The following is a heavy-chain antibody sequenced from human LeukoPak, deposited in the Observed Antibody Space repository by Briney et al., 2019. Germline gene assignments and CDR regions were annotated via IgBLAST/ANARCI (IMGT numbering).Heavy chain of an antibody. CDR1: GGSFSGYY. J-gene: IGHJ4*02. D-gene: IGHD3-9*01. CDR3: ARVTNDILTGYYHNFDY. Sequence: SETLSLTCAVYGGSFSGYYWSWIRQPPGKGLEWIGEINHSGSTNYNPSLKSRVTISVDTSKNQFSLKLSSVTAADTAVYYCARVTNDILTGYYHNFDYWGQGTLVTVSS. CDR2: INHSGST. V-gene: IGHV4-34*01.